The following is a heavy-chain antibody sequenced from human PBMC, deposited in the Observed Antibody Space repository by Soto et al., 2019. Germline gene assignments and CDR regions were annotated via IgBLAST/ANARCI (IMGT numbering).Heavy chain of an antibody. D-gene: IGHD3-22*01. J-gene: IGHJ4*02. Sequence: EVQLVESGGGLVQPGGSLRLSCAASGFIFNNIGMTWVGKAPGKGLEWVANIKQDGSEKYYVDSVKGRFTISRDNAKNSLYLQMNSLRADDTAVYYCARDAYYDESSGYFDYWGQGTLVTVSS. CDR3: ARDAYYDESSGYFDY. CDR1: GFIFNNIG. V-gene: IGHV3-7*01. CDR2: IKQDGSEK.